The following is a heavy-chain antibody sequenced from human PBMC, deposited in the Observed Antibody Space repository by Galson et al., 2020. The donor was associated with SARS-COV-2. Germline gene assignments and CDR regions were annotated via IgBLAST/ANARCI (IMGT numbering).Heavy chain of an antibody. CDR2: VDWDDNK. J-gene: IGHJ3*02. CDR1: GFSLSSRGMC. CDR3: GRSVSRVVADTGRMGAFDI. V-gene: IGHV2-70*11. D-gene: IGHD3-22*01. Sequence: ESGPTLVKPTQTLTLTCSFSGFSLSSRGMCVSWIRQSPGKALEWLARVDWDDNKYYNTSLKTRLTISKDTSKNQVVLTMTNMDPVDTAAYYCGRSVSRVVADTGRMGAFDIWGQGTMVAVSS.